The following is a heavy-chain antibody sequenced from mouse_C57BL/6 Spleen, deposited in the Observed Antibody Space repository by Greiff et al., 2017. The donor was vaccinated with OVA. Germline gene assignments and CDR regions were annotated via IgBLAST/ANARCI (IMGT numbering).Heavy chain of an antibody. V-gene: IGHV1-15*01. CDR3: TREMLGSDEGGYYAMDY. Sequence: QVQLQQSGAELVRPGASVTLSCKASGYTFTDYEMHWVKQTPVHGLEWIGAIDPETGGTAYNQKFKGKAILTADKSSSTAYMELRSLTSEDSAVYYCTREMLGSDEGGYYAMDYWGQGTSVTVSS. J-gene: IGHJ4*01. D-gene: IGHD2-2*01. CDR2: IDPETGGT. CDR1: GYTFTDYE.